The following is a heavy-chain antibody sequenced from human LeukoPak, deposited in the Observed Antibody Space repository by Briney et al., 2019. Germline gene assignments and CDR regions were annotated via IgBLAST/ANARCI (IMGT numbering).Heavy chain of an antibody. Sequence: GGSLRLSCAASGFTFSSYAMSWVRQAPGKGLEWVSAISGSGGSTYYADSVKGRFTISRDNSKNTLYLQMNSLRAEDTAVYYCAKTRSGYYRFPIDYWGQGTLVTVSS. V-gene: IGHV3-23*01. CDR3: AKTRSGYYRFPIDY. CDR1: GFTFSSYA. J-gene: IGHJ4*02. CDR2: ISGSGGST. D-gene: IGHD3-3*01.